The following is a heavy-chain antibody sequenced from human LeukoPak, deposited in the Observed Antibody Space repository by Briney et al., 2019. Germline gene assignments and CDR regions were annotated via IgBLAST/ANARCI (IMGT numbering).Heavy chain of an antibody. D-gene: IGHD3-3*01. Sequence: GGSLRLSCAASGFTFSSYAMSWVRQAPGKWLEWVSAISGSGGSTYYADSVKGRFTISRDNSKNTLYLQMNSLRAEDTAVYYCSKDAIFGVVGALDIWGPGTMVTVSS. CDR3: SKDAIFGVVGALDI. V-gene: IGHV3-23*01. J-gene: IGHJ3*02. CDR2: ISGSGGST. CDR1: GFTFSSYA.